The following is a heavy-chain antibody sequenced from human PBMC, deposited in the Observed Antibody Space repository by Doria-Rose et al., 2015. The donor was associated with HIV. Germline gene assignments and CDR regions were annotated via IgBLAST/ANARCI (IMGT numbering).Heavy chain of an antibody. J-gene: IGHJ4*02. V-gene: IGHV4-59*01. CDR3: ARVLSGTYDY. D-gene: IGHD1-26*01. Sequence: QVQLQESGPGLVKPSETLSLTCSVSGGSISHYYWSWIRQPPGKGLEYIGAILKTGSANDSPSLNSRVSISIDTSKNKFSLSLSSVTAADTAVYYCARVLSGTYDYWGQGTLVTVSS. CDR2: ILKTGSA. CDR1: GGSISHYY.